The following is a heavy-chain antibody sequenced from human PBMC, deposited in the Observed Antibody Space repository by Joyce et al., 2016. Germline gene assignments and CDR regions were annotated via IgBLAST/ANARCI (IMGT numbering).Heavy chain of an antibody. Sequence: QAHLVQSGAEVKKPGASVKISCQTSGYSFDSYYLYWMRQAPGQGLEWMGKINPSGGSTDYDQKFQGRVTMTRDASTSTAYLEVTSLTSEDTAVYYCARDGPFSSGFQNWFDPWGQGTLVIVS. V-gene: IGHV1-46*02. CDR3: ARDGPFSSGFQNWFDP. CDR1: GYSFDSYY. CDR2: INPSGGST. D-gene: IGHD6-19*01. J-gene: IGHJ5*02.